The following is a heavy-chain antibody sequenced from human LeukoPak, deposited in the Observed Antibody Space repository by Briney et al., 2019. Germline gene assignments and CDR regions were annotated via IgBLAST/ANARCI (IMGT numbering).Heavy chain of an antibody. V-gene: IGHV3-21*01. CDR3: ARASGGLSGYDLYYFDY. J-gene: IGHJ4*02. Sequence: GGSLRLSCAASGFTFSSYTMNWVRQAPGKGLEWVSCISSSSSYIYYADSVKGRFTISRDNAKNSLYLQMNSLRAEDTAVYYCARASGGLSGYDLYYFDYLGQGILVTVSS. D-gene: IGHD5-12*01. CDR2: ISSSSSYI. CDR1: GFTFSSYT.